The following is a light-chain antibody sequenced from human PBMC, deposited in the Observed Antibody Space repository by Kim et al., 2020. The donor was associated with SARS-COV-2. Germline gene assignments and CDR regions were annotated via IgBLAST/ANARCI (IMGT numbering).Light chain of an antibody. CDR1: QSVSSSF. J-gene: IGKJ2*01. CDR2: AAS. V-gene: IGKV3-20*01. Sequence: EIVLTQSPGTVSLSPGDRVTLSCRASQSVSSSFLAWYQQRPGQAPRLLIYAASSRATGIPDRFSGSGSGTDFTLTISRLEPADFAVYFCQQYGSSPYNFGQGTKLEI. CDR3: QQYGSSPYN.